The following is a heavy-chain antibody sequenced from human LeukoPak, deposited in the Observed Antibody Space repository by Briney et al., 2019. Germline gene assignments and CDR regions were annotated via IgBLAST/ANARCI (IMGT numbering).Heavy chain of an antibody. V-gene: IGHV3-30*18. CDR1: GFTFSSYG. CDR2: ISYDGSNK. D-gene: IGHD6-25*01. J-gene: IGHJ4*02. CDR3: AKDNWETAASGYFNY. Sequence: PGGSLRLSCAASGFTFSSYGMHWVRQAPGKGLEWVAVISYDGSNKYYADSVKGRFTISRDNSKNTLYLQMNSLRAEDTAVYYCAKDNWETAASGYFNYWGQGTLVTVSS.